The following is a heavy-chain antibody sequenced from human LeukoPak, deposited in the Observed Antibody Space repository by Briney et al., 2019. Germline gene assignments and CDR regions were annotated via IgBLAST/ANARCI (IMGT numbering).Heavy chain of an antibody. CDR1: GFTFSSHA. D-gene: IGHD3-22*01. J-gene: IGHJ4*02. V-gene: IGHV3-23*01. CDR3: AIMHGYYDGSGFWVQ. Sequence: GGSVTLSCSASGFTFSSHAVRGVRQARGGTRKGVSFISPSGDRTSNADSVEGRFTISRDNTRNTLYLQMNSLRDEDTGVYYCAIMHGYYDGSGFWVQWGQGTLVTVSS. CDR2: ISPSGDRT.